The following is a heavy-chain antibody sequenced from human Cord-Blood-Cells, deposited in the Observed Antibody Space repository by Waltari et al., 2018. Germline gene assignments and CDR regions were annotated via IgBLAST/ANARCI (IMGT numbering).Heavy chain of an antibody. CDR1: GGSLSSGGYS. J-gene: IGHJ3*02. CDR2: IYYSGST. Sequence: QVQLQESGPGLVKPSQTLSLTCTVPGGSLSSGGYSWSWIRQHPGKGLEWIGYIYYSGSTYYNPSLKSRVTISVDTSKNQFSLKLSSVTAADTAVYYCARDGGIGAFDIWGQGTMVTVSS. D-gene: IGHD3-16*01. CDR3: ARDGGIGAFDI. V-gene: IGHV4-31*03.